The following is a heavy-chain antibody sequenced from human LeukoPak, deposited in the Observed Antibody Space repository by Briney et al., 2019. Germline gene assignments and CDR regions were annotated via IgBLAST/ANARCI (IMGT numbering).Heavy chain of an antibody. D-gene: IGHD5-12*01. V-gene: IGHV4-34*01. CDR1: GGSFSGYY. Sequence: SETLSLTCAVHGGSFSGYYWSWIRQPPGKGLEWIGEINHSGSTNYNPSLKSRVTISVDTSKNQFSLKLSSVTAADTAVYYCAGGDIVATKPNREFDYWGQGTLVTVSS. J-gene: IGHJ4*02. CDR3: AGGDIVATKPNREFDY. CDR2: INHSGST.